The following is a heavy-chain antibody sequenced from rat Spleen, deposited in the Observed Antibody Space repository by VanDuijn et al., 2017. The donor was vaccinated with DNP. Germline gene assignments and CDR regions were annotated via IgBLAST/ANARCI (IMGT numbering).Heavy chain of an antibody. Sequence: EVKLVGSGGGLVQPGRPLKLSCAASGFNFNDYWMGWVRQAPGRGLEWLGEINEHSTIMNYIPFLRDKISFSRDNAQNTLYLQMSELGSEDTGIYYCVTRGDPYDNWFAYWGRGTLVTVSS. CDR1: GFNFNDYW. CDR3: VTRGDPYDNWFAY. J-gene: IGHJ3*01. V-gene: IGHV4-2*01. D-gene: IGHD4-2*01. CDR2: INEHSTIM.